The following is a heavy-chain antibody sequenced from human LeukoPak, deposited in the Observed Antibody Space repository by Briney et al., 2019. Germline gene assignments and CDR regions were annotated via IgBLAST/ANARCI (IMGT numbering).Heavy chain of an antibody. CDR1: GFTFVGYW. CDR2: IKQDGSEK. CDR3: ARDYQLGAPMEDV. Sequence: WGSLRLSCSASGFTFVGYWMSWVRQAPGKGLEWVANIKQDGSEKYYVDSVKGRFTISRDNTKNSLYLQMNSLRAEDTAVYYCARDYQLGAPMEDVWGQGTMVTVSS. J-gene: IGHJ3*01. V-gene: IGHV3-7*01. D-gene: IGHD6-6*01.